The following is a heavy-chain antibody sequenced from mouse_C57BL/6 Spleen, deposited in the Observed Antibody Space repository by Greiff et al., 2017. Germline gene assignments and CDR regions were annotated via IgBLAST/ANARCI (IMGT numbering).Heavy chain of an antibody. D-gene: IGHD2-3*01. CDR1: GFTFSDYG. Sequence: EVKVVESGGGLVQPGGSLKLSCAASGFTFSDYGMAWVRQAPRKGPEWVAFISNLAYSIYYADTVTGRFTISRENAKNTLYLEMSSLRSEDTAMYYCARRDYDGYYYFDYWGQGTTLTVSS. V-gene: IGHV5-15*01. CDR3: ARRDYDGYYYFDY. J-gene: IGHJ2*01. CDR2: ISNLAYSI.